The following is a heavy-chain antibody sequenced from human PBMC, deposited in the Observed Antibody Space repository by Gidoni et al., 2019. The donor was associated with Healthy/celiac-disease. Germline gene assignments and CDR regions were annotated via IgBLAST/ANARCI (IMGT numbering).Heavy chain of an antibody. D-gene: IGHD3-3*01. CDR2: IKSKTDGGTT. J-gene: IGHJ4*02. Sequence: EVQLVESGGGLVKPGGSLRLSCAASGFTFRNAWMNWVRQAPGKGLEWVGRIKSKTDGGTTDYAAPVKGRFTISRDDSKNTLYLQMNSLKTEDTAVYYCTTDVEMATTQQRIFGPDYWGQGTLVTVSS. V-gene: IGHV3-15*07. CDR3: TTDVEMATTQQRIFGPDY. CDR1: GFTFRNAW.